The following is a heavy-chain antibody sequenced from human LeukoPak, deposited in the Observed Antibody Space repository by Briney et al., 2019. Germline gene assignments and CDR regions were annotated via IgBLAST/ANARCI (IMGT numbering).Heavy chain of an antibody. J-gene: IGHJ4*02. CDR1: GGSISSGSSY. D-gene: IGHD5-12*01. V-gene: IGHV4-61*02. CDR3: AKQWLRLALREYYFDY. Sequence: SETLSLTCTVSGGSISSGSSYWSWIRQPAGKGLEWIGRIYTSGSTNYNPSLKSRVTISVDTSRNQFSLKLNSVTAADTAVYYCAKQWLRLALREYYFDYWGQGTLVTVSS. CDR2: IYTSGST.